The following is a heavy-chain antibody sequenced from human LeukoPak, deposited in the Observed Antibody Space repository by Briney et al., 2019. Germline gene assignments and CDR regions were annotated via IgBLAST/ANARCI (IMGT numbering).Heavy chain of an antibody. CDR1: GFTFSSYA. Sequence: PGGSLRLSCAASGFTFSSYAMSWVRQAPGKGLEWVSAISGSGGSTYYADSVKGRFTISRDNSKNTLYLQMNSLRAEDTAVYYCARNLYNYDSSGYYYYWGQGTLVTVSS. CDR2: ISGSGGST. V-gene: IGHV3-23*01. J-gene: IGHJ4*02. D-gene: IGHD3-22*01. CDR3: ARNLYNYDSSGYYYY.